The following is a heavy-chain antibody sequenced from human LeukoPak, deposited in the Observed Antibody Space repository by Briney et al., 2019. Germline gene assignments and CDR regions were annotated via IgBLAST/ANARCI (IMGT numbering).Heavy chain of an antibody. CDR3: ATGVAAYYYFDY. CDR1: GYTLTELS. CDR2: FDPEDGET. Sequence: GASVKVSCKXSGYTLTELSMHWVRQAPGKGLEWMGGFDPEDGETIYAQKFQGRVTMTEDTSTDTAYMELSSLRSEDTAVYYCATGVAAYYYFDYWGQGTLVTVSS. J-gene: IGHJ4*02. V-gene: IGHV1-24*01. D-gene: IGHD6-13*01.